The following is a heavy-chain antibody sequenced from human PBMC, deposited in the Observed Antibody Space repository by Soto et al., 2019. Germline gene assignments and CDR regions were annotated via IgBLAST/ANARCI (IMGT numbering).Heavy chain of an antibody. Sequence: AASVKVSCKVSGGTFSSYAIRSVLQAPEQGHASLRGMIPIFGTANYAQNFQGRVTITADESTSTAYMDLSSLRSEDTAVYYCAFSQQLVRWYFDYGGQGTLVTVSS. V-gene: IGHV1-69*13. CDR3: AFSQQLVRWYFDY. CDR1: GGTFSSYA. J-gene: IGHJ4*02. D-gene: IGHD6-13*01. CDR2: MIPIFGTA.